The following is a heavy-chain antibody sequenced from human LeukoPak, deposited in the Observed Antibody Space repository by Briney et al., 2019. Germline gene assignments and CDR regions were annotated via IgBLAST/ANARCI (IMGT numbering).Heavy chain of an antibody. CDR3: ARWGSSGSYYGIYYFDY. Sequence: GASVKVSCKASGYTFTSYAMHWVRQAPGQRLEWMGWINAGNGNTKYSQKFQGRVTITRDTSASTAYMELSSLRSEDTAVYYCARWGSSGSYYGIYYFDYWGQGTLVTISS. J-gene: IGHJ4*02. D-gene: IGHD1-26*01. CDR2: INAGNGNT. CDR1: GYTFTSYA. V-gene: IGHV1-3*01.